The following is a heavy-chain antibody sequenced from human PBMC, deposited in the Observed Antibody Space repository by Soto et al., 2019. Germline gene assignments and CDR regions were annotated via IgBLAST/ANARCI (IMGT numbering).Heavy chain of an antibody. CDR3: ATYYYGSARYFDY. D-gene: IGHD3-10*01. V-gene: IGHV4-34*01. CDR2: INHSGST. Sequence: PSETLSLTCAVYGGSFSGYYWSWIRQPPGKGLEWIGEINHSGSTNYNPSLKSRVTISVDTSKNQCSLKLSSVTAADTAVYYCATYYYGSARYFDYWGQGTLVTVSS. CDR1: GGSFSGYY. J-gene: IGHJ4*02.